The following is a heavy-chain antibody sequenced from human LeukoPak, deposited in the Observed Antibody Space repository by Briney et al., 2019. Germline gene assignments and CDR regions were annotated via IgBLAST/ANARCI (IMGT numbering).Heavy chain of an antibody. J-gene: IGHJ4*02. D-gene: IGHD6-19*01. V-gene: IGHV3-53*01. CDR2: IYSGGST. CDR1: GFTVSSNY. CDR3: VRAWGYLYSSGWYYFDY. Sequence: PGGSLRLSCPASGFTVSSNYMSWVRQPAGKGLEWVSVIYSGGSTYYADSVKGRFTISRDNSKKTLYLQMNSLRAEDTAVYYCVRAWGYLYSSGWYYFDYWGQGTLVTVSS.